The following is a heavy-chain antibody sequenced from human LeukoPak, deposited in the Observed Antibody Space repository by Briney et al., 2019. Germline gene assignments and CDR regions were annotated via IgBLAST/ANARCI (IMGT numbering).Heavy chain of an antibody. CDR1: GGSISIVVYS. J-gene: IGHJ4*02. V-gene: IGHV4-30-2*01. CDR3: ARTQTGTMYDV. CDR2: IYHSRIA. D-gene: IGHD1-7*01. Sequence: SEPLSLTCAVSGGSISIVVYSCSWIRQPPGKGLEWVRYIYHSRIAYYNPSLTSRVSISKDTSANQFSLRLYYVTGADTAVYYCARTQTGTMYDVWGQGTQVTVSS.